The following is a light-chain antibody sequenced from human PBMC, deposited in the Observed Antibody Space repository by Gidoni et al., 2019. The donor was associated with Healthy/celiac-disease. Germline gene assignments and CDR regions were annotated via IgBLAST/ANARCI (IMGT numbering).Light chain of an antibody. V-gene: IGKV1-5*03. CDR2: KAS. J-gene: IGKJ2*01. CDR3: QQYNSYPYT. CDR1: QSISSW. Sequence: DIQMTQSPSTLSASVGDRVTITCLASQSISSWLAWYQQKPGKAPKLLIYKASSLESGVPSRFSGSGSGTEFTLTISSLQPDDFATYYCQQYNSYPYTFGQXTKLEIK.